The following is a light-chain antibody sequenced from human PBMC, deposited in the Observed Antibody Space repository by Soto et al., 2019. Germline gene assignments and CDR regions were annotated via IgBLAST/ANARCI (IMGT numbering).Light chain of an antibody. Sequence: EIVLTQSPGTLSLSPGERATLSCRASQSVSSSYLAWYQQKPGQAPRLLIYGASSRATGIPDRFSGSGSGTDSTLPISRLEPEDFAFYYCQQYGSSPGPFGQGTRWKSN. CDR2: GAS. J-gene: IGKJ1*01. V-gene: IGKV3-20*01. CDR1: QSVSSSY. CDR3: QQYGSSPGP.